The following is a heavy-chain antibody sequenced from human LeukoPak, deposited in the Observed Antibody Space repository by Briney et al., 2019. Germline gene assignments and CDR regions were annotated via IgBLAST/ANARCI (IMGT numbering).Heavy chain of an antibody. CDR1: GFTFSSYW. J-gene: IGHJ4*02. Sequence: GGSLRLSCAASGFTFSSYWMHWVRQAPGKGLVWVSRINSDRSSTSYADSVKGRFTISRDNSKNTLYLQMNSLRVEDTAVYYCAIGPGGLFHYWGQGTLVTVSS. CDR2: INSDRSST. CDR3: AIGPGGLFHY. V-gene: IGHV3-74*01. D-gene: IGHD4-23*01.